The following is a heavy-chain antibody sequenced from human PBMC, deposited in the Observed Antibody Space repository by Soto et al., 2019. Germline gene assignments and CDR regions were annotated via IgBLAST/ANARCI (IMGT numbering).Heavy chain of an antibody. CDR1: GFTFSSYW. Sequence: EVQLVESGGGLVQPGGSLRLSCAASGFTFSSYWMSWVRQAPGKGLEWVANIKQDGSEKYYVDSVKGRFTISRDNAKNSLYLQMNSLSAEDTAVYYCARDLTIFGVVIMRGWFDPWGQGTLVTVSS. CDR3: ARDLTIFGVVIMRGWFDP. V-gene: IGHV3-7*01. J-gene: IGHJ5*02. CDR2: IKQDGSEK. D-gene: IGHD3-3*01.